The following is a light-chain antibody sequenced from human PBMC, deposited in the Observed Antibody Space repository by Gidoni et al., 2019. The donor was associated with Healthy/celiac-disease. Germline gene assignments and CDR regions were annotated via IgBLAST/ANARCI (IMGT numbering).Light chain of an antibody. CDR1: QNISSY. CDR2: AAS. V-gene: IGKV1-39*01. CDR3: EQSYSTLPYT. J-gene: IGKJ2*01. Sequence: DIQMTQSPSSLSASVGDRVTITCRASQNISSYLNWYQQKPGKAPKLLIYAASSLQSGVPSRFSGSGSGTDFTLTISSLQPEDFATYYCEQSYSTLPYTFXQXTKLXIK.